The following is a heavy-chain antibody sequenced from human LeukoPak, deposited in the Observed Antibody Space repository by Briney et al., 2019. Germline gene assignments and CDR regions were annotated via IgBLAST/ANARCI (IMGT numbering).Heavy chain of an antibody. Sequence: GGSLRLSCAASGFTFSRYWMHWVRQAPGKGLVWVSVIYSGGITYYADSVKGRFTISRDNSKNTLYLQMNSLRAEDTAVYYCARATAGTVMAVDYWGQGTLVTVSS. V-gene: IGHV3-53*01. D-gene: IGHD6-13*01. J-gene: IGHJ4*02. CDR2: IYSGGIT. CDR3: ARATAGTVMAVDY. CDR1: GFTFSRYW.